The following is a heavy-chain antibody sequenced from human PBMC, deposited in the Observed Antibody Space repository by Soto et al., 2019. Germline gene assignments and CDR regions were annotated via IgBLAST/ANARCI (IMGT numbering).Heavy chain of an antibody. CDR2: IYYSGST. J-gene: IGHJ6*03. Sequence: SETLSLTCTVSGGSISSGDYYWSWIRQPPGKGLEWIGYIYYSGSTNYYPSLKSRVTISLDTSKNQFSLKLSSVTAADTAVYFCARGNTNGYYYMDVWGRGTTVTVAS. D-gene: IGHD3-22*01. CDR3: ARGNTNGYYYMDV. V-gene: IGHV4-30-4*01. CDR1: GGSISSGDYY.